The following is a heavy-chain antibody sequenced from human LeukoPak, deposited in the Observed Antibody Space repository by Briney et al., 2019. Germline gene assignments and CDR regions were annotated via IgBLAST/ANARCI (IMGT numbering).Heavy chain of an antibody. Sequence: ASLKLSCTASGYTFTGYYMHWVRQAPGQGLEWIGWINPNSGAINYAQKFQGRVTMTRDTSMSTVYLELSRLRSDDTAVYVCARDHPSIWNDVLYWFDPWGQGTMVSVSS. CDR3: ARDHPSIWNDVLYWFDP. CDR2: INPNSGAI. D-gene: IGHD1-1*01. V-gene: IGHV1-2*02. J-gene: IGHJ5*02. CDR1: GYTFTGYY.